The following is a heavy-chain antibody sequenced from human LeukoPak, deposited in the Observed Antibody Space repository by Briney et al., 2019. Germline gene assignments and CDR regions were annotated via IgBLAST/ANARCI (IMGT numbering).Heavy chain of an antibody. CDR3: ARDRPTGRSRGVVVQ. CDR1: GFTFDTYA. J-gene: IGHJ4*02. V-gene: IGHV3-21*01. Sequence: PGASLRLSCAASGFTFDTYAMTWVRQAPGEGLEWVSSISSGGTYIYYAESVRGRSTISRDNTKNFLYLQLSTLRVEDTAVYYCARDRPTGRSRGVVVQWGQGTLVTVSS. CDR2: ISSGGTYI. D-gene: IGHD2-15*01.